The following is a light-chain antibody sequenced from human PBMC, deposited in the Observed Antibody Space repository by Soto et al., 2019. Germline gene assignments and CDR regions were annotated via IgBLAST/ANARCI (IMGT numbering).Light chain of an antibody. CDR3: QQSDNWPPYT. V-gene: IGKV3-15*01. J-gene: IGKJ2*01. CDR1: QSVSGS. Sequence: DIVLTQSPATLSVSPGERATLSCRASQSVSGSLAWYQQRPGQAPRLLIYDASTRATGIPARFSGSGSGTEFTLTISSLQSEDFAVYYCQQSDNWPPYTFGQGTKLEIK. CDR2: DAS.